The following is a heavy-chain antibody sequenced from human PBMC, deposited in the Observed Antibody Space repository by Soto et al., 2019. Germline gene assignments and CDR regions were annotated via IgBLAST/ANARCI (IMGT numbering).Heavy chain of an antibody. J-gene: IGHJ4*02. D-gene: IGHD5-12*01. CDR1: GGSISSGGYY. CDR3: ARVIIGEMATIGADYFDY. CDR2: IYYSGST. V-gene: IGHV4-31*03. Sequence: QVQLQESGPGLVKPSQTLSLTCTVSGGSISSGGYYWSWIRQHPGKGLEWIGYIYYSGSTYYNPSLKSRVTISVDTSKNQFALKLSSVTAADTAVYYCARVIIGEMATIGADYFDYWGQGTLVTVSS.